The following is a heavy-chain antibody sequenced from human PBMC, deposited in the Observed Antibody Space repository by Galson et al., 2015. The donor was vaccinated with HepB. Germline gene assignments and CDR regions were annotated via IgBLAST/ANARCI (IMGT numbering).Heavy chain of an antibody. V-gene: IGHV3-7*01. CDR3: ARDVSYGGVGGFDI. J-gene: IGHJ3*02. CDR1: GFTFSSYW. Sequence: SLRLSCAASGFTFSSYWMSWVRQAPGKGLEWVANIKQDGSEKYYVDSVKGRFTISRGNAKNSLYLQMNSLRAEDTAVYYCARDVSYGGVGGFDIWGQGTVVTVSS. CDR2: IKQDGSEK. D-gene: IGHD2-8*01.